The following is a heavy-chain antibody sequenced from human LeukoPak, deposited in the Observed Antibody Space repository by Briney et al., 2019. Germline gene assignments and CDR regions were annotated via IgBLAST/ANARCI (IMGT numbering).Heavy chain of an antibody. CDR2: ISYDGSNK. J-gene: IGHJ6*04. CDR3: AREKGLVHCSGGSCQAGGTMDV. V-gene: IGHV3-30*03. D-gene: IGHD2-15*01. CDR1: GFTFSSYG. Sequence: GGSLRLPCAASGFTFSSYGMHWGRQAPGKGLEWVAVISYDGSNKYYADSVKGRFTISRDNSKNTLYLQMNSLRAEDPAVYYCAREKGLVHCSGGSCQAGGTMDVWGKGTTVTVSS.